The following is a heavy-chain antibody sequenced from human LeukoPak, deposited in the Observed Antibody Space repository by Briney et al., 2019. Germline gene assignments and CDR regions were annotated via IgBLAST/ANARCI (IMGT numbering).Heavy chain of an antibody. CDR1: GGSISTYY. CDR2: IYNGGST. CDR3: ARWGSGWYYFDY. V-gene: IGHV4-59*12. Sequence: SETLSLTCTVSGGSISTYYWSWIRKPPGKGLEWIGHIYNGGSTNYNPSPKSRVTISVDTSKNQFSLKLSSVTAADTAVYYCARWGSGWYYFDYWGQGTLVTVSS. D-gene: IGHD6-19*01. J-gene: IGHJ4*02.